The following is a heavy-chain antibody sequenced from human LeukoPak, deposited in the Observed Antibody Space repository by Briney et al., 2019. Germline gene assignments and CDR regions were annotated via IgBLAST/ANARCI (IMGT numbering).Heavy chain of an antibody. CDR1: GYTFTSYD. V-gene: IGHV1-8*03. CDR2: MNPNSGNT. Sequence: EASVKVSCKASGYTFTSYDINWVRQATGQGLEWMGWMNPNSGNTGYAQKFQGRVTITRNTSISTAYMELSSLRSEDTAVYYCARAPYDFWSGYYTRGASAFDIWGQGTMVTVSS. CDR3: ARAPYDFWSGYYTRGASAFDI. J-gene: IGHJ3*02. D-gene: IGHD3-3*01.